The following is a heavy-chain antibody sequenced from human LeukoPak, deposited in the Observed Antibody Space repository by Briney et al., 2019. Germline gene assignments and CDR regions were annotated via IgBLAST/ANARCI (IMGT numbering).Heavy chain of an antibody. CDR1: GYTFTGYY. D-gene: IGHD3-22*01. J-gene: IGHJ6*03. Sequence: GASVKVSCKASGYTFTGYYMHWVRQAPGQGLEWMGWINPNSGGTNYAQEFQGRVTMTRDTSISTAYMELSRLRSDDTAVYYCARGYYDSSGYSRAGPYYYMDVWGKGTTVTVSS. V-gene: IGHV1-2*02. CDR2: INPNSGGT. CDR3: ARGYYDSSGYSRAGPYYYMDV.